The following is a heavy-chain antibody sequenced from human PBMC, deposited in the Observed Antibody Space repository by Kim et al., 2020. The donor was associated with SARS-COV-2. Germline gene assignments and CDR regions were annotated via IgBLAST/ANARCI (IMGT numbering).Heavy chain of an antibody. CDR3: AREVGNDDYGGNCNDY. CDR1: GYTFTSYG. J-gene: IGHJ4*02. Sequence: ASVKVSCKASGYTFTSYGIRWVRQAPGQGLEWMGWINPYNGNTNYAQKLQGRVTMTTDTSTSTAYMELRSLRSDDTAVYYCAREVGNDDYGGNCNDYWGQGTPVTVSS. CDR2: INPYNGNT. V-gene: IGHV1-18*01. D-gene: IGHD4-17*01.